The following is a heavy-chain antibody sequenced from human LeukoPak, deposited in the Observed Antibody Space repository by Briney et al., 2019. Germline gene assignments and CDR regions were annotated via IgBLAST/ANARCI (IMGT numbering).Heavy chain of an antibody. Sequence: GGSLRLPCAASGFIFSDTAMSWVRWAPGKGLEWVSAISADGNGRFYTDSVKGRFTVSRDNSNNMLYLQMNSLRAEDTAVYYCAKDVPYWNDAGVVNYWGQGTLVTVSS. CDR1: GFIFSDTA. J-gene: IGHJ4*02. D-gene: IGHD1-1*01. CDR3: AKDVPYWNDAGVVNY. V-gene: IGHV3-23*01. CDR2: ISADGNGR.